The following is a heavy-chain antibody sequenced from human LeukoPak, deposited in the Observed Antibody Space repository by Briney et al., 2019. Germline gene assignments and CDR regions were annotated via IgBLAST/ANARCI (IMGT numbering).Heavy chain of an antibody. Sequence: YPSETLSLTCTVSGGSISSYYWSWIRQPPGKGLEWIGYIHYTGSTNHNPSLKSRIAISIATSKNQFSLQLSSVTAADTAVYYCAGTSSSYCSGGSCYGKFHTWGQGTLVTVSS. V-gene: IGHV4-59*08. D-gene: IGHD2-15*01. CDR2: IHYTGST. CDR1: GGSISSYY. CDR3: AGTSSSYCSGGSCYGKFHT. J-gene: IGHJ1*01.